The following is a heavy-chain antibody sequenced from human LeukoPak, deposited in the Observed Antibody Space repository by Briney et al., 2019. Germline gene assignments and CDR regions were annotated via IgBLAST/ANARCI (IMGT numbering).Heavy chain of an antibody. CDR2: TNHSGST. D-gene: IGHD7-27*01. CDR3: ARHLADTGDNHYHYVMDV. V-gene: IGHV4-34*01. Sequence: SETPSLTCAVYGGSFSGYYWSWIRQPPGKGLEWIGETNHSGSTNYNPSLKSRVTISVDTSKNQFSLKLSSVTAADTAVYYCARHLADTGDNHYHYVMDVWGPGATVTVSS. J-gene: IGHJ6*02. CDR1: GGSFSGYY.